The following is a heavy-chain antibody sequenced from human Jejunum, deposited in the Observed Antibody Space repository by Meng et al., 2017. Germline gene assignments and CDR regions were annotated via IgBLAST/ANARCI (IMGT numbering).Heavy chain of an antibody. D-gene: IGHD3/OR15-3a*01. CDR1: EESFGGYY. Sequence: QVQVQQWGAGLVKPSETLSVTCGVSEESFGGYYWSWIRQSPGRGLEWIGEITDSGRTNYNPSLKNRVTISIDMSKRQVSLRLTSVTAADTAVYYCARVLGLPTYEFWSGRDKSTYFFDYWGQGTLVTVSS. J-gene: IGHJ4*02. V-gene: IGHV4-34*02. CDR2: ITDSGRT. CDR3: ARVLGLPTYEFWSGRDKSTYFFDY.